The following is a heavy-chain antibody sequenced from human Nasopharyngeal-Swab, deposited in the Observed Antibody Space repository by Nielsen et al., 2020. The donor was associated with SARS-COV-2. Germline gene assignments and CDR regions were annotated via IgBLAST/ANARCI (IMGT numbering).Heavy chain of an antibody. J-gene: IGHJ4*02. CDR3: ARAPVCGGDCCAYYFDY. Sequence: GGSLRLSCAASGFTVSSNYMSWVRQAPGKGLEWVSVIYSGGSTYYADSVKGRFTISRDNSKNTLYLQMNSLRAEDTAVYYCARAPVCGGDCCAYYFDYWGQGTLVTVSS. V-gene: IGHV3-53*01. D-gene: IGHD2-21*02. CDR1: GFTVSSNY. CDR2: IYSGGST.